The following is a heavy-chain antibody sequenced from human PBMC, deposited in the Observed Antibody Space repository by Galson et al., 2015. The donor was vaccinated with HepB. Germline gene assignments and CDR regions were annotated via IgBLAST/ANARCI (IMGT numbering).Heavy chain of an antibody. D-gene: IGHD6-6*01. CDR1: GGTFSSYA. J-gene: IGHJ6*03. Sequence: SVKVSCKASGGTFSSYAISWVRQAPGQGLEWMGRIIPILGIANYAQRFQGRVTITADKSTSTAYMELSSLRSEDTAVYYCARDAASIPYYYYMDVWGKGTTVTVSS. CDR2: IIPILGIA. V-gene: IGHV1-69*04. CDR3: ARDAASIPYYYYMDV.